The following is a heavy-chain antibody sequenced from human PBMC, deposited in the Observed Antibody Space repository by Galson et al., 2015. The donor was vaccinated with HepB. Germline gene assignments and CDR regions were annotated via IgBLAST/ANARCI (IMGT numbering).Heavy chain of an antibody. CDR3: ARDAESSGYYSVYYYYGMDV. V-gene: IGHV3-48*02. Sequence: PRLSCAASGFTFSSYSMNWVRQAPGKGLEWVSYISSSSSTIYYADSVKGRFTISRDNAKNSLYLQMNSLRDEDTAVYYCARDAESSGYYSVYYYYGMDVRGQGTTVTVSS. CDR1: GFTFSSYS. CDR2: ISSSSSTI. D-gene: IGHD3-22*01. J-gene: IGHJ6*02.